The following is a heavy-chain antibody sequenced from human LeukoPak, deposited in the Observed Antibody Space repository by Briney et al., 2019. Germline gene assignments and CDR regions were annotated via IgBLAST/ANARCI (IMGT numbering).Heavy chain of an antibody. V-gene: IGHV4-30-2*01. CDR3: ARGPETEGGGLDY. CDR1: GGSISSGGYS. J-gene: IGHJ4*02. D-gene: IGHD3-16*01. Sequence: SETLSLTCAVSGGSISSGGYSWSWIRQPPGKGLEWIGYIYHSGSTYYNLSLKSRVTISVDRSKNQFSLKLSSVTAADTAVYYCARGPETEGGGLDYWGQGTLVTVSP. CDR2: IYHSGST.